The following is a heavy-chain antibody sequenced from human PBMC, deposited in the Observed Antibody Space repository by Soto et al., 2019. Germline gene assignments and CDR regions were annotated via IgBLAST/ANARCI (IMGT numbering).Heavy chain of an antibody. D-gene: IGHD3-10*01. CDR1: GGSISSSSYY. CDR3: ARGGGDYYYYYYMDV. J-gene: IGHJ6*03. Sequence: SETLSLTCTVFGGSISSSSYYWGWIRQPPGKGLEWIGSIYYSGSTYYNPSLKSRVTISVDASKNQFSLKLSSVTAADTAVYYCARGGGDYYYYYYMDVWGKGTTVTVS. CDR2: IYYSGST. V-gene: IGHV4-39*01.